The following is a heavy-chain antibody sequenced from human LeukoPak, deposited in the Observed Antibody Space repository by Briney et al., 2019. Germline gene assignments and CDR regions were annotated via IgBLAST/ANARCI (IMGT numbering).Heavy chain of an antibody. V-gene: IGHV3-33*08. J-gene: IGHJ4*02. Sequence: PGGSLRLSCAASGFTFSSYAMHWVRQAPGKGLEWVAVIWYDGSNKYYADSVKGRFAISRDNSKNTLYLQMNSLRAEDTAVYYCARAELTGDGVDYWGQGTLVTVSS. CDR1: GFTFSSYA. D-gene: IGHD7-27*01. CDR3: ARAELTGDGVDY. CDR2: IWYDGSNK.